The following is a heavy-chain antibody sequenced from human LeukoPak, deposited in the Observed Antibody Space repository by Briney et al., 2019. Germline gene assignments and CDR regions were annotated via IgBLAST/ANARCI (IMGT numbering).Heavy chain of an antibody. Sequence: SETLSLTCAVYGGSFSGYYWSWLRQPPGKGLEWIWEINHSGSTNYNPSLKSRVTISVDTSKNQFSLKLSSVTAADTAVYYCARSSGYSSGWPLGYWGQGTLVTVSS. J-gene: IGHJ4*02. V-gene: IGHV4-34*01. CDR3: ARSSGYSSGWPLGY. CDR2: INHSGST. D-gene: IGHD6-19*01. CDR1: GGSFSGYY.